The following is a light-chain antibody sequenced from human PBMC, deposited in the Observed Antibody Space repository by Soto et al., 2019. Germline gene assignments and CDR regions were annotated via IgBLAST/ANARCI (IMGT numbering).Light chain of an antibody. J-gene: IGKJ4*02. Sequence: ETVMTQAPATLSVSPGERATLSCRASESVSTNVAWYQQKPGQAPRLLIYGASTRATGIPARFSGSGSGTDFTLTISSLQSEDFAVYYCQQYNNWPPLTFGGGTKVEIK. CDR3: QQYNNWPPLT. V-gene: IGKV3-15*01. CDR2: GAS. CDR1: ESVSTN.